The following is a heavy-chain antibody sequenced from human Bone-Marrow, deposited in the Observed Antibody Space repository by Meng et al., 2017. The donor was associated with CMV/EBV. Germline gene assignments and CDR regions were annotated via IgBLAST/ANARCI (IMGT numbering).Heavy chain of an antibody. D-gene: IGHD1-7*01. J-gene: IGHJ6*01. CDR3: ARVPTRDNWNFLDYYYGMDV. CDR2: VTPSLARSTPYT. CDR1: GFTFSSYG. Sequence: GESLKISCAASGFTFSSYGMNWVRRAPGKGLEWVSSVTPSLARSTPYTYYTDSVKGRFTISRDNSRNTLYLQMDSLRAEDTAIYYCARVPTRDNWNFLDYYYGMDVWGQGTTVTGSS. V-gene: IGHV3-23*01.